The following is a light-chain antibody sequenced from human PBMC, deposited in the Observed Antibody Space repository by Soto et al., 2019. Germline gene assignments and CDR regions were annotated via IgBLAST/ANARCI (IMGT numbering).Light chain of an antibody. CDR1: QSFSSY. CDR2: DAS. Sequence: VLTQSPDKNSLSPGERATLSCRASQSFSSYLSWYQQKPGQAPRLLIYDASNRATGIPARFSGSGSGTDFTLTISSLEPEDFAVYYCQQRSNWPITFGQGTRLE. V-gene: IGKV3-11*01. CDR3: QQRSNWPIT. J-gene: IGKJ5*01.